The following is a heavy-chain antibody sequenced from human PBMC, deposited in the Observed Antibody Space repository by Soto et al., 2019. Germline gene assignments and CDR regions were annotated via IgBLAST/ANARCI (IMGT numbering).Heavy chain of an antibody. CDR2: IIPIFGTA. CDR1: GGTFSSYA. Sequence: SVKVSCKASGGTFSSYAISWVRQAPGQGLEWMGGIIPIFGTANYAQKFQSRVTITADESTSTAYMELSSLRSEDPALYYCARGTYHSSGRFDYWGQGTLVSV. CDR3: ARGTYHSSGRFDY. D-gene: IGHD3-22*01. J-gene: IGHJ4*02. V-gene: IGHV1-69*13.